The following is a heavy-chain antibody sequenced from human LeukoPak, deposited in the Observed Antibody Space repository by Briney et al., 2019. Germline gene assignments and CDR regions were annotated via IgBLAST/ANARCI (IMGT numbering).Heavy chain of an antibody. CDR2: IWYDGSNK. CDR3: ARDDRDYGDYYYYGMDV. CDR1: GFTFSSYG. Sequence: PGRSLRLSCAASGFTFSSYGMHWVRQAPGKGLEWVAGIWYDGSNKYYADSVKGRFTISRDNSKNTLYLQMNSLRAEDTAVYYCARDDRDYGDYYYYGMDVWGQGTTVTVSS. D-gene: IGHD4-17*01. J-gene: IGHJ6*02. V-gene: IGHV3-33*01.